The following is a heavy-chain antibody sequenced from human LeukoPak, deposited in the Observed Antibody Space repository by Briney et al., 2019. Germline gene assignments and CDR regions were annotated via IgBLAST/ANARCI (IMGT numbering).Heavy chain of an antibody. Sequence: PSETLSLTCAVYGGSFSGYYWSWIRQPPGKGLEWIGEINHSGSTNYNPSLKSRVTISVDTSKNQFSLKLSSVTAADTAVYYCARRRYYVSGNSPNWFDLWGQGTLVTVSS. D-gene: IGHD3-10*01. J-gene: IGHJ5*02. CDR2: INHSGST. CDR3: ARRRYYVSGNSPNWFDL. CDR1: GGSFSGYY. V-gene: IGHV4-34*01.